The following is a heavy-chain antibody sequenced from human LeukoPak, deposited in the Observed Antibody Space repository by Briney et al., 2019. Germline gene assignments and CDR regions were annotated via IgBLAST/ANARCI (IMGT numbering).Heavy chain of an antibody. V-gene: IGHV3-21*01. CDR3: ARDAHYYGSGSYYNGVN. CDR2: ISGSNNYI. D-gene: IGHD3-10*01. Sequence: PGGSLRLSCAASGLTFSSYAMSWVRQAPGKGLEWVSAISGSNNYIYYADSVKGRFTISRDNAKNSLYLQMNSLRAEDTAVYYCARDAHYYGSGSYYNGVNWGQGTLVTVSS. CDR1: GLTFSSYA. J-gene: IGHJ4*02.